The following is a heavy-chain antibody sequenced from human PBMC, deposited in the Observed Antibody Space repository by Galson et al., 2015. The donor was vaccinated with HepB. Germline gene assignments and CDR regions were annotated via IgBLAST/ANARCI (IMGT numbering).Heavy chain of an antibody. V-gene: IGHV3-11*01. CDR3: ARQSILTGYYQAFDT. Sequence: SLRLSCAASGFTFSDYYMSWIRQAPGKGLEWVSYISSSGSTIYYADSVKGRFTISRDNAKNSLYLQMNSLRASDTAMYYCARQSILTGYYQAFDTWGQGTMVTVSS. J-gene: IGHJ3*02. D-gene: IGHD3-9*01. CDR1: GFTFSDYY. CDR2: ISSSGSTI.